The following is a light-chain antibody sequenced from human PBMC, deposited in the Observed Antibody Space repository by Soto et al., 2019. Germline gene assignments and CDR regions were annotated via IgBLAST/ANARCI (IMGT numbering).Light chain of an antibody. J-gene: IGKJ5*01. V-gene: IGKV1-33*01. Sequence: DVQMTQSPSSLSASVGDRVTITCQASQDINNYLNWYQQRPGKAPKLLIYDASNLERGVPTRFTGSGSGKHFTFTISSLQPEDIATYFCQQYEFLVTFGQGTRLEIQ. CDR2: DAS. CDR3: QQYEFLVT. CDR1: QDINNY.